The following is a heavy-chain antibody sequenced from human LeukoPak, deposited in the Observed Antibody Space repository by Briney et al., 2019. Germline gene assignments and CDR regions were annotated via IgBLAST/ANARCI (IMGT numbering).Heavy chain of an antibody. Sequence: PGVSLRLSCAASGFTFDDYAMHWVRQAPGKGLEWVSGISWNSGSIGYADSVKGRFTISRDNAKNSLYLQMNSLRAEDTALYYCAKHPFDYWGQGTLVTVSS. CDR1: GFTFDDYA. CDR3: AKHPFDY. V-gene: IGHV3-9*01. CDR2: ISWNSGSI. J-gene: IGHJ4*02.